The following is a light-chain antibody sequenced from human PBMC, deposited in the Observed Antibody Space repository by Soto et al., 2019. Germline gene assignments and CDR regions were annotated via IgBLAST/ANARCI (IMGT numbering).Light chain of an antibody. Sequence: DIVMSQSPGSLAVSLGERATINCKSSQVVLYISNNKNYLAWYQQKPGQPPRLLIYWASTRESGVPDRFSGSGSGTDFTLTISSLQAEDVAVYYCQQYYSSITFGQGTRLEIK. V-gene: IGKV4-1*01. CDR2: WAS. CDR3: QQYYSSIT. CDR1: QVVLYISNNKNY. J-gene: IGKJ5*01.